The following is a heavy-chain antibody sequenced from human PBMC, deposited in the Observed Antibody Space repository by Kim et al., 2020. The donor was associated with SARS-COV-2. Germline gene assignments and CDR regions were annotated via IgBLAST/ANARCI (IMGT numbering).Heavy chain of an antibody. D-gene: IGHD3-10*01. J-gene: IGHJ4*02. Sequence: VKGRFTISRDNSKNTLYLQMNSLRAEDTAVYYCAKDLQDYYGSGSYSTDYWGQGTLVTVSS. V-gene: IGHV3-23*01. CDR3: AKDLQDYYGSGSYSTDY.